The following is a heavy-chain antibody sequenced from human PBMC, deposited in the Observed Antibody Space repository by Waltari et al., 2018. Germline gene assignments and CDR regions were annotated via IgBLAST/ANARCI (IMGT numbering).Heavy chain of an antibody. CDR3: ASATYYDFWSGYYTGWFDP. V-gene: IGHV1-69*12. J-gene: IGHJ5*02. CDR1: GGTFSSYA. D-gene: IGHD3-3*01. CDR2: IIPILGTA. Sequence: QVQLVQSGAEVKKPGSSVKVSCKASGGTFSSYAISWVRQAPGQGLEWMGGIIPILGTANYAQKFQGRVTITADESTSTAYMELSSLRSEDTAVYYCASATYYDFWSGYYTGWFDPWGQGTLVTVSS.